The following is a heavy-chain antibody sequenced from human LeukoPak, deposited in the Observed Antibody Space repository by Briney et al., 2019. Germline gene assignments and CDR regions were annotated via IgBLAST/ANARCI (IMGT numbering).Heavy chain of an antibody. V-gene: IGHV4-39*07. CDR2: IYYSGST. Sequence: KPSETLSLTCTVSGGSISSSSYYWGWIRQPPGKGLEWIGSIYYSGSTYYNPSLKSRVTISVDRSKNQFSLKLSSVTAADTAVYYCARDSFSPTRGIDYWGQGTLVTVSS. CDR1: GGSISSSSYY. CDR3: ARDSFSPTRGIDY. D-gene: IGHD3-16*02. J-gene: IGHJ4*02.